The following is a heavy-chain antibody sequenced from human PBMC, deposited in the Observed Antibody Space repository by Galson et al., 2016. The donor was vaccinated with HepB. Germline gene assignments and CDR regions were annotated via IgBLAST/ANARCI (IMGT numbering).Heavy chain of an antibody. V-gene: IGHV4-59*01. CDR1: GGSISSYF. D-gene: IGHD2-21*02. CDR2: IYKSGST. J-gene: IGHJ4*02. CDR3: SRGVTGTPYFDF. Sequence: SETLSLTCNVSGGSISSYFWSWIRQPPGKGLEWIGYIYKSGSTDYSPSLKSRVTVSLDTSKNQFSLTLRSVTAADTAVYYWSRGVTGTPYFDFWGQGALVTVSS.